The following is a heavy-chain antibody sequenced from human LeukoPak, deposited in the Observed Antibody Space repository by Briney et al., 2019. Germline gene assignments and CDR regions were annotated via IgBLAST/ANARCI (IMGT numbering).Heavy chain of an antibody. Sequence: SETLSLTCTVSGGSISSSSYYWGWICQPPGKGLEWIGSIYYSGSTYHNPSLKSRVTISVDRSKNQFSLKLSSVTAADTAVYYCARARSWSIAARHFDYWGQGTLVTVSS. CDR2: IYYSGST. V-gene: IGHV4-39*07. CDR3: ARARSWSIAARHFDY. CDR1: GGSISSSSYY. D-gene: IGHD6-6*01. J-gene: IGHJ4*02.